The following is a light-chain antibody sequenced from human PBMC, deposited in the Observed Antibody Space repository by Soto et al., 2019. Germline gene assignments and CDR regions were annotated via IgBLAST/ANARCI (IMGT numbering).Light chain of an antibody. J-gene: IGKJ2*01. CDR3: QQHRDLYT. Sequence: EIVMTQSPATLSVSPGERATISCRASQSVSSNLAWYQQKPGQAPRLLIYDASTRATGIPARFSGSGSGTEFTLTISSLPYEVFAVYYCQQHRDLYTFGQGTKLEIK. CDR1: QSVSSN. V-gene: IGKV3-15*01. CDR2: DAS.